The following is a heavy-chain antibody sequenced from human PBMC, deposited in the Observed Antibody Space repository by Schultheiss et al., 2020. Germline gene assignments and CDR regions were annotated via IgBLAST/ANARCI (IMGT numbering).Heavy chain of an antibody. J-gene: IGHJ4*02. D-gene: IGHD5-18*01. CDR3: AKFAMDTAMVQGDY. CDR2: ISYDGSNK. CDR1: GFTFSSYG. V-gene: IGHV3-30*18. Sequence: GGSLRLSCAASGFTFSSYGMHWVRQAPGKGLEWVAVISYDGSNKYYGGSVKGRFTISRDNSKNTLYLQMNSLRAEDTAVYYCAKFAMDTAMVQGDYWGQGTLVTVSS.